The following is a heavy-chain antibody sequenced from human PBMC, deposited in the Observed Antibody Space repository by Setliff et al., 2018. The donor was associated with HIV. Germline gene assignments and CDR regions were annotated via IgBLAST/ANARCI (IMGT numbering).Heavy chain of an antibody. CDR1: GFTFSNAW. CDR2: IKSKTDGGTT. Sequence: PGGSLSLSCAASGFTFSNAWMNWVRQAPGKGLEWVGRIKSKTDGGTTDYAAPVKGRFTISRDDSKNTLYLQMNSLKTEDTAIYYCTTKPPAADFQHWGQGTLVTVSS. CDR3: TTKPPAADFQH. V-gene: IGHV3-15*07. J-gene: IGHJ1*01. D-gene: IGHD2-2*01.